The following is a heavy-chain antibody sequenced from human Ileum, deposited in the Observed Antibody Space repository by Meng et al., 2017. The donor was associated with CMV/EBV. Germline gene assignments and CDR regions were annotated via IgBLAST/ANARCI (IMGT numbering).Heavy chain of an antibody. Sequence: GGSLRLSCAASGPTFSHSWMTWVRQAPGKGLEWVANIKEDGGETHYVDAVKGRFTISRDNTRNSVYLQMNTLGVEDTAVYHCARDVGWFRIDPWGQGTQVTVSS. CDR2: IKEDGGET. V-gene: IGHV3-7*01. J-gene: IGHJ5*02. CDR1: GPTFSHSW. D-gene: IGHD6-19*01. CDR3: ARDVGWFRIDP.